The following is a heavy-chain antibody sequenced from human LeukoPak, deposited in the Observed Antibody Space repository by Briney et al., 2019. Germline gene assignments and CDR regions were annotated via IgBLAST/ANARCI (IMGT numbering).Heavy chain of an antibody. D-gene: IGHD6-13*01. CDR3: AKLSAAGTDY. Sequence: PGGSLRLSCVASGFTFRHYDMSWVRQAPGKGLEWVSSINTSGGSTYYADSLQGRFTISRDNAKKSLYLQMNSLRAEDTALYYCAKLSAAGTDYWGQGTLVTVSS. CDR1: GFTFRHYD. CDR2: INTSGGST. V-gene: IGHV3-23*01. J-gene: IGHJ4*02.